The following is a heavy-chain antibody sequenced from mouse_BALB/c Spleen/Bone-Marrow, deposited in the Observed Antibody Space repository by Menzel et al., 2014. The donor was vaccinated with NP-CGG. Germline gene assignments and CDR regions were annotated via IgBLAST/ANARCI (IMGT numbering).Heavy chain of an antibody. CDR1: GYTFTSYW. V-gene: IGHV1-69*02. CDR2: IDPSDSET. CDR3: ARDHFYPGNYEFAY. D-gene: IGHD2-1*01. Sequence: QVQLQQSGPEVVKPGAPVKVSCKASGYTFTSYWMNWVKQRPGRGLEWIGRIDPSDSETHYNQKFKDKATLTVDKSSSTAYIQLSSLTSEDSAVYYCARDHFYPGNYEFAYWGQGTLVTVSA. J-gene: IGHJ3*01.